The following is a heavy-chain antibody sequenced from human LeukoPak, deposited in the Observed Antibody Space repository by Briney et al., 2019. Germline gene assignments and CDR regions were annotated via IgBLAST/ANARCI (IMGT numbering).Heavy chain of an antibody. CDR2: ISSSGSTI. CDR3: ARDHNYALDN. Sequence: GGSLRLSCAASGFTFSDYDMSWICKAPGKGLERVSYISSSGSTIYYADSVKGRFTISRDNAKNSLYLQMNSLRVEDTAVYYCARDHNYALDNWGQGTLVTVSS. V-gene: IGHV3-11*04. J-gene: IGHJ4*02. CDR1: GFTFSDYD. D-gene: IGHD1-1*01.